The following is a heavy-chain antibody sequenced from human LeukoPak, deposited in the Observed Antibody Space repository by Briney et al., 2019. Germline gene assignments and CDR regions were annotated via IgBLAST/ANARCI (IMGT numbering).Heavy chain of an antibody. CDR1: GFTFSSYG. CDR3: ARDKDRGAFDI. J-gene: IGHJ3*02. CDR2: IWYDGSNK. Sequence: GRSLRLSCAASGFTFSSYGMHWVRQASGKGLEWVAVIWYDGSNKYYADSVKGRFTISRDNSKNTLYLQMNSLRAEDTAVYYCARDKDRGAFDIWGQGTMVTVSS. D-gene: IGHD3-10*01. V-gene: IGHV3-33*01.